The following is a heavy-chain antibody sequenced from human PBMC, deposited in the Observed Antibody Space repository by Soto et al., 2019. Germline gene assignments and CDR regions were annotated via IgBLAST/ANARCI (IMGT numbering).Heavy chain of an antibody. D-gene: IGHD5-18*01. CDR1: GFTFSSYA. V-gene: IGHV3-23*01. CDR3: AVDTAMVTWYFDY. Sequence: EVQLLESGGGLVQPGGSLRLSCAASGFTFSSYAMSWVRQAPGKGLEWVSAISGSGGSTYYADSVKGRFTISRDNSKNTLYLQMNSLRAEDKAVYYCAVDTAMVTWYFDYWGQGTLVTVSS. CDR2: ISGSGGST. J-gene: IGHJ4*02.